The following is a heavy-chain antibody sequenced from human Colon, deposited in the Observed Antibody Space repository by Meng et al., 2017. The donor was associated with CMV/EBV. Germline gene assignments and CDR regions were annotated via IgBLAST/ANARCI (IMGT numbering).Heavy chain of an antibody. V-gene: IGHV3-23*01. CDR3: AQWLAQGVYYYGMDV. CDR1: GFTFSSYA. Sequence: GESLKISCAASGFTFSSYAMSWVRQAPGKGLEWVLAISGSGGSTYYADSVKGRFTISRDNSKNTLYLQMNSLRAEDTAVYYCAQWLAQGVYYYGMDVWGQGTTVTVSS. CDR2: ISGSGGST. D-gene: IGHD6-19*01. J-gene: IGHJ6*02.